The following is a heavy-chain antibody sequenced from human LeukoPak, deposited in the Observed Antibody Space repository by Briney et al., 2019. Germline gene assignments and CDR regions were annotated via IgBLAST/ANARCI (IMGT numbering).Heavy chain of an antibody. D-gene: IGHD6-13*01. J-gene: IGHJ4*02. Sequence: SETLSLTCTVSGGSISGYYWSWIRQLPGKGLEWIGYIYYSGNTNYNPSLKSRVTISVDTSNNQFSLKLSSVTAADTAAYYCARNFGSSWYYFDYWGQGTLVTVSS. CDR1: GGSISGYY. CDR2: IYYSGNT. CDR3: ARNFGSSWYYFDY. V-gene: IGHV4-59*01.